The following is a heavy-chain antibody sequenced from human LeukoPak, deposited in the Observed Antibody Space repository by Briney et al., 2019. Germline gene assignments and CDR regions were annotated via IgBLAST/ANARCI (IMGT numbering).Heavy chain of an antibody. CDR1: GYTFTSYD. J-gene: IGHJ3*02. V-gene: IGHV1-8*03. CDR3: AREAGYSSSRDAFDI. D-gene: IGHD6-13*01. CDR2: MNPNSGIT. Sequence: GASVKVSCKASGYTFTSYDINWVRQATGQGLEWMGWMNPNSGITGYAQKFQGRVTISRNTSISTAYMELSSLRSEDTAVYYCAREAGYSSSRDAFDIWGQGTMVTVSS.